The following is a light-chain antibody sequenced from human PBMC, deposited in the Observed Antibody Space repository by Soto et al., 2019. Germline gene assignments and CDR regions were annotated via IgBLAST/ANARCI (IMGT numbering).Light chain of an antibody. CDR2: GAS. J-gene: IGKJ4*01. Sequence: DIQMTQSPSTLSPSVGDRVTITCRASQSISSWLAWYQQKPGKAPKLLIYGASSLDSGAPSRFSGSGTGPQFTLTISRLQPDDFAPYYCQHYDRYFALTFGGGPKVEIK. CDR3: QHYDRYFALT. V-gene: IGKV1-5*03. CDR1: QSISSW.